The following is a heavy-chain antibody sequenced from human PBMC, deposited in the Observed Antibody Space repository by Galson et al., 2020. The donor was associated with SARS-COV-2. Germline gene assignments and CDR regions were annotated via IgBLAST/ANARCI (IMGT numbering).Heavy chain of an antibody. CDR2: ISWDGGST. Sequence: GGSLRLSCAASGFTFDDYAMHWVRQAPGKGLEWVSLISWDGGSTYYADSVKGRFTISRDNSKNSLYLQMNSLRAEDTALYYCAKAADGDYSFDYWGQGTLVTVSS. CDR3: AKAADGDYSFDY. D-gene: IGHD4-17*01. J-gene: IGHJ4*02. CDR1: GFTFDDYA. V-gene: IGHV3-43D*03.